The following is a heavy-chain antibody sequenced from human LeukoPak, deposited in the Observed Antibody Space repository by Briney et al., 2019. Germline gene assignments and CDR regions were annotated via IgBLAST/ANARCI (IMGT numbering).Heavy chain of an antibody. V-gene: IGHV3-23*01. D-gene: IGHD3-22*01. CDR3: AKVGHYCDSSGYLDY. J-gene: IGHJ4*02. CDR1: GFTFSSSA. Sequence: GGSLVISCAAPGFTFSSSAMSWVRHAPGKGLEWVPAISGIGGSTYYADSVNGLFTISRDNCNTMPYLQMNNLRAEETAVKYSAKVGHYCDSSGYLDYWGQGTLVTVSS. CDR2: ISGIGGST.